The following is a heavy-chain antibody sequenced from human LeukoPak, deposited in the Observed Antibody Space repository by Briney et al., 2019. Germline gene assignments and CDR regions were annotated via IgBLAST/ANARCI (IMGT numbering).Heavy chain of an antibody. Sequence: PSETLSLTCTVSGGSISSSSYYWGWIRQPPGKGREWIGSIYYSGSTYYNPSLKSRVTISVDTSKNQFSLKRSSVTAADTAVYYCWSSDYFYMDVWGKGTTVTVSS. V-gene: IGHV4-39*01. CDR2: IYYSGST. J-gene: IGHJ6*03. CDR1: GGSISSSSYY. CDR3: WSSDYFYMDV. D-gene: IGHD1-26*01.